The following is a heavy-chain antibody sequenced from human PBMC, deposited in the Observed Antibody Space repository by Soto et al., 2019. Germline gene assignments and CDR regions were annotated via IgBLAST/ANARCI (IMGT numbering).Heavy chain of an antibody. V-gene: IGHV4-34*01. CDR1: GGSFSGAY. Sequence: SETLSLTCAVYGGSFSGAYWNWIRQPPGKGLEWIGEINQSESTNYNPSLKSRVTISVDTSKNQFSLKLSSVTAADTAVYYCARRGRLDSAYEIGGLNYWGQGTLVTVSS. CDR3: ARRGRLDSAYEIGGLNY. J-gene: IGHJ4*02. CDR2: INQSEST. D-gene: IGHD5-12*01.